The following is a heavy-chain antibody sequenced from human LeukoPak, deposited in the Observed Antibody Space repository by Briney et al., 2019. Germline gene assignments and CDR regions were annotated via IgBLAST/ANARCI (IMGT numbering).Heavy chain of an antibody. CDR3: ARELGRHYYGSGKFDY. CDR2: INPNSGGT. J-gene: IGHJ4*02. V-gene: IGHV1-2*06. Sequence: ASVKVSCKASGYTFTRYYMHWVRQAPGQGLEWMGRINPNSGGTNYAQKFQGRVTMTRDTSISTAYMELSRLRSDDTAVYYCARELGRHYYGSGKFDYWGQGTLVTVSS. D-gene: IGHD3-10*01. CDR1: GYTFTRYY.